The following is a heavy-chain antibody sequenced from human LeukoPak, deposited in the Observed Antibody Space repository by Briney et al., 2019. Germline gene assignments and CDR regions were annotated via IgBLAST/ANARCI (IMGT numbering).Heavy chain of an antibody. CDR3: TTDGRPWVCYPYSCGMDV. CDR1: GYTFTSYG. CDR2: ISGYNGNT. V-gene: IGHV1-18*01. J-gene: IGHJ6*02. Sequence: ASVKVSCKTSGYTFTSYGITWVRQAPGQGLEWMGWISGYNGNTNYAQQLQGRVTMTTDTSTSTAYMELSSLRFDDTAVYFCTTDGRPWVCYPYSCGMDVWGQGTTVTVSS. D-gene: IGHD2-2*01.